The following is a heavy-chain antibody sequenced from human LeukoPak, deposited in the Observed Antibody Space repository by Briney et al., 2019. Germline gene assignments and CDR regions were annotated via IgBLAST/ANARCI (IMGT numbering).Heavy chain of an antibody. CDR1: GGSINNYY. V-gene: IGHV4-4*07. CDR2: IYTRGST. D-gene: IGHD2-15*01. CDR3: ARGRYCSADICSGGDAFDI. Sequence: SETLSLTCTVSGGSINNYYWSWIRRPAGKGLEWIGRIYTRGSTNYNPSLKSRVTMSVDTSKNQFSLKLSSVTAADTAVYYCARGRYCSADICSGGDAFDIWGQGTMVSVSS. J-gene: IGHJ3*02.